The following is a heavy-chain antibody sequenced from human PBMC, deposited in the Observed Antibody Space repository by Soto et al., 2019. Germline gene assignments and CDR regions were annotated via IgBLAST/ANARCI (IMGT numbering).Heavy chain of an antibody. Sequence: PSETLSLTCTVSGGSMIGYSWSWIRQTPGKGLEWIGYVYYSGSTTYNPSLKNRVTMSIDTSENQFSLNLRSVTAADTAVYYCVGDFGSGSYRFDYWGPGAMVTVYS. D-gene: IGHD3-10*01. V-gene: IGHV4-59*01. J-gene: IGHJ4*02. CDR1: GGSMIGYS. CDR3: VGDFGSGSYRFDY. CDR2: VYYSGST.